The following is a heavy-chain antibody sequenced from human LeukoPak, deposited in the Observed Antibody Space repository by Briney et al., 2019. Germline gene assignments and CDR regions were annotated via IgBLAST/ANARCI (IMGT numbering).Heavy chain of an antibody. V-gene: IGHV1-2*02. J-gene: IGHJ4*02. CDR1: GYTFTGYY. CDR3: ARPRRSSRYYFDY. D-gene: IGHD3-10*01. CDR2: INPNSGGT. Sequence: SVKVSCKASGYTFTGYYMHWVRQAPGQGLEWMGWINPNSGGTNYAQKFQGRVTMTRDTSISTAYMELSRLRSDDTAVYYCARPRRSSRYYFDYWGQGTLVTVSS.